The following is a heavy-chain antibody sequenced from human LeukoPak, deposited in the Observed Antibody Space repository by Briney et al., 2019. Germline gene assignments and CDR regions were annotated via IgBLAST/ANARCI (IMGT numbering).Heavy chain of an antibody. D-gene: IGHD6-6*01. CDR1: GGSISSGSYY. V-gene: IGHV4-61*02. CDR3: ARSRAARVDY. Sequence: SQTLSLTCTVSGGSISSGSYYWSWIRQPAGKGLEWIGRIYTSGSTNYNPSLKSRVTISVDTSKNQFSLKLSSVTAADTAVYYCARSRAARVDYWGQGTLVTVSS. J-gene: IGHJ4*02. CDR2: IYTSGST.